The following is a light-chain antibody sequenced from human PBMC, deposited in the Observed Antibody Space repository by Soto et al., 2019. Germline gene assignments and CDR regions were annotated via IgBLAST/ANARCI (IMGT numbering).Light chain of an antibody. J-gene: IGKJ5*01. CDR2: GAS. CDR3: QQYNDWPSIT. V-gene: IGKV3-15*01. Sequence: EIVMTQSPATLSVSPGERATLSCRASQSVSSYLAWYQQKPGQSPRLLIYGASTRATGITARFSGSGSGTEFNLTISSLQSEDFAVYSCQQYNDWPSITFGQGTRLEI. CDR1: QSVSSY.